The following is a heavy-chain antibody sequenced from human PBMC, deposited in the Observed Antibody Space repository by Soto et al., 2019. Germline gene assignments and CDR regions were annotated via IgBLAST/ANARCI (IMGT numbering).Heavy chain of an antibody. V-gene: IGHV3-21*01. J-gene: IGHJ4*02. CDR1: GFTFSSYS. CDR3: ARETEGLRFLEWSGLGLFDY. Sequence: GGSLRLSCAASGFTFSSYSMNWVRQAPGKGLEWVSSISSSSSYIYYADSVKGRFTISRDNAKNSLYLQMNSLRAEDTAVYYCARETEGLRFLEWSGLGLFDYWGQGTLVTVSS. D-gene: IGHD3-3*01. CDR2: ISSSSSYI.